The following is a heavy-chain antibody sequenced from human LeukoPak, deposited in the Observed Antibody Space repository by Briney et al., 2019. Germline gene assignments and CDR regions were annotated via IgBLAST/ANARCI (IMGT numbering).Heavy chain of an antibody. J-gene: IGHJ5*02. CDR2: ISAYNGNT. CDR3: ARDLMENYDFWSGYYLSWFDP. CDR1: GYTFTSYG. Sequence: ASVTVSCTASGYTFTSYGISWVRQAPGQGLEWMGWISAYNGNTNYAQKLQGRVTMTTDTSTSTAYMELRSLRSDDTAVYYCARDLMENYDFWSGYYLSWFDPWGQGTLVTVSS. V-gene: IGHV1-18*01. D-gene: IGHD3-3*01.